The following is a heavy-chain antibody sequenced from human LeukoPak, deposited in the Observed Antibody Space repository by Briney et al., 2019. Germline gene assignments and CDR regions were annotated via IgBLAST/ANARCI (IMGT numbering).Heavy chain of an antibody. V-gene: IGHV3-21*01. D-gene: IGHD1-26*01. CDR3: ARDYSGSYRAEIFDY. CDR1: GFAFSSYS. Sequence: PGGSLRLSCAASGFAFSSYSMNWVRQAPGKGLEWVSSITSSSTYIYYADSVKGRFTISRDNAKNSLYLQMNSLRAEDTAVYYCARDYSGSYRAEIFDYCGQGTLVTVSS. J-gene: IGHJ4*02. CDR2: ITSSSTYI.